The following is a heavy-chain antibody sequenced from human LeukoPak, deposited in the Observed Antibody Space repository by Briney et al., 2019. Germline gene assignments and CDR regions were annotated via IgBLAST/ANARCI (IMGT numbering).Heavy chain of an antibody. CDR1: GYTFTSYY. J-gene: IGHJ4*02. V-gene: IGHV1-46*01. CDR3: ARTAARRFDY. Sequence: AASVTVSCKASGYTFTSYYMHWVRQAPGQGLEWMGIINPSGGSTSYAQKFQGRVTMTRDTSTSTVYMELSSLRSDDTAVYYCARTAARRFDYWGQGTLVTVSS. CDR2: INPSGGST. D-gene: IGHD6-6*01.